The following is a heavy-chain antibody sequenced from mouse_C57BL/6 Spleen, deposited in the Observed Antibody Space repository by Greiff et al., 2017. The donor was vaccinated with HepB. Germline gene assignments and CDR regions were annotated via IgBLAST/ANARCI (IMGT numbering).Heavy chain of an antibody. V-gene: IGHV1-18*01. CDR2: INPNNGGT. Sequence: EVQLVESGPELVKPGASVKIPCKASGYTFTDYNMDWVKQSHGKSLEWIGDINPNNGGTIYNQKFKGKATLTVDKSSSTAYMELRSLTSEDTAVYYCARRALDSSGPSYAIDYWGQGTSVTVSS. D-gene: IGHD3-2*02. J-gene: IGHJ4*01. CDR1: GYTFTDYN. CDR3: ARRALDSSGPSYAIDY.